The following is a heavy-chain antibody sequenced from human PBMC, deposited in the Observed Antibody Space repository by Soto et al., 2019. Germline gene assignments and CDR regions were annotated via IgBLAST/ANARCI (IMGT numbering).Heavy chain of an antibody. J-gene: IGHJ4*02. V-gene: IGHV4-31*03. Sequence: SETLSLTCTVSGVSISSGGYYWSWIRQHPGKGLEWIGYIYYSGSTYYNPSLKSRVTISVDTSKNQFSLKLSSVTAADTAVYYWARGTGIAAAGFDYWGQGTLVTVS. CDR1: GVSISSGGYY. CDR3: ARGTGIAAAGFDY. D-gene: IGHD6-13*01. CDR2: IYYSGST.